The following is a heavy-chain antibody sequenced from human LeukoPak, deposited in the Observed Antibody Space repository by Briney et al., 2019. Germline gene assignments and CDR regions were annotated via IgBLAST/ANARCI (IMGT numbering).Heavy chain of an antibody. J-gene: IGHJ6*03. Sequence: GGSLRLSCAASGFTFSSYSMNWVRQAPGKGLEWVSYISSSGSTIYYADSVKGRFTISRDNAKNSLYLQMNSLRAEDTAVYYCASFYDSSGYYSYYYMDVWGKGTTVTISS. D-gene: IGHD3-22*01. CDR3: ASFYDSSGYYSYYYMDV. V-gene: IGHV3-48*04. CDR1: GFTFSSYS. CDR2: ISSSGSTI.